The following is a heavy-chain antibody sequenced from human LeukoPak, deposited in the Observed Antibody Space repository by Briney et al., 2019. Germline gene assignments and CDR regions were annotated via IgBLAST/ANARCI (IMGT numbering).Heavy chain of an antibody. Sequence: GGSLRLSCAASGFTFSNYGLHWVRQAPGKGLEWVAVIWYDGGNKYYADSVKGRFTISRDNSKNTLYLQMNSLRAEDTAVYYCARGYGSGSYPIDYWGQGTLVTVSS. D-gene: IGHD3-10*01. CDR2: IWYDGGNK. CDR3: ARGYGSGSYPIDY. V-gene: IGHV3-33*01. CDR1: GFTFSNYG. J-gene: IGHJ4*02.